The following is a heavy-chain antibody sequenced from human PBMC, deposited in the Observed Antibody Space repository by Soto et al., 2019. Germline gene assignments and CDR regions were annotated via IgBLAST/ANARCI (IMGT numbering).Heavy chain of an antibody. Sequence: QVQLQESGPGLVKPSETLSVTCGVSGGSIISNSWWSWVRQPQGKGLEWIGEIYHNGRADYNPSLKSRVTVSVDTSKYQIFLNLSSVTAADTAVYYCARDCGVDCSDFDPWGQGTLVPVSS. J-gene: IGHJ5*02. V-gene: IGHV4-4*02. CDR3: ARDCGVDCSDFDP. D-gene: IGHD2-21*02. CDR1: GGSIISNSW. CDR2: IYHNGRA.